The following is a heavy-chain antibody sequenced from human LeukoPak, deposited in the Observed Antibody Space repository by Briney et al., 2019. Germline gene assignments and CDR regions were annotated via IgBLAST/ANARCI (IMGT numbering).Heavy chain of an antibody. J-gene: IGHJ4*02. Sequence: GGSLRLSCTASGFTFGDYTMSWLRQAPGKGLEWVGRIKSNSDGGTTDYAASVKGRFTISRDDSKNTVYLQMNSLKTEDTAVYYCLWWDYWGQGTLVTVSS. CDR3: LWWDY. V-gene: IGHV3-15*01. CDR1: GFTFGDYT. CDR2: IKSNSDGGTT. D-gene: IGHD2-21*01.